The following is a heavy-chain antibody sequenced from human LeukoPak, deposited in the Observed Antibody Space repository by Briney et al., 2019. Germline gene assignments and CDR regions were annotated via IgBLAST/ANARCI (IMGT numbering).Heavy chain of an antibody. CDR3: ARTGGYNSPFSF. V-gene: IGHV4-59*01. D-gene: IGHD5-24*01. J-gene: IGHJ4*02. CDR2: VSYSGST. CDR1: GGSISSYY. Sequence: SETXSLTCXXSGGSISSYYWXWVRQPPGKGLEWIGYVSYSGSTNYNPSLKSRVTISVETSKNQFSLKLNSVTAADTAVYYCARTGGYNSPFSFWGQGALVTVSS.